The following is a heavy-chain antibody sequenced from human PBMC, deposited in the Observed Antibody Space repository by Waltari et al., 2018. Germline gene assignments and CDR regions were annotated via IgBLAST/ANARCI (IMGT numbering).Heavy chain of an antibody. CDR1: GSAFVNHG. Sequence: QVQLVQSGAEVKKPGASVRVSCKASGSAFVNHGMTWVRQAPGQGLEWMGWISTYNGNTYYAENFQGRVTMTTDKSTSTAYMELKSLRSDDTALYYCARALTVSDPPEYFQYWGQGTLVTVSS. CDR2: ISTYNGNT. V-gene: IGHV1-18*01. J-gene: IGHJ1*01. D-gene: IGHD6-19*01. CDR3: ARALTVSDPPEYFQY.